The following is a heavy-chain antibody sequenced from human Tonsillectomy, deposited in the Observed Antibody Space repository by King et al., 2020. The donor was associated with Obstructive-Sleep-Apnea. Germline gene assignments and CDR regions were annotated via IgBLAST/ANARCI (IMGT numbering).Heavy chain of an antibody. CDR1: GFTFSNAW. J-gene: IGHJ6*02. Sequence: VQLVESGGGWVKPGGSLRLSCAASGFTFSNAWMSWVRQAPGKGLEWVGRIKSKTDGGTTDYAAPVKGRFTISRDDSKNTLYLQMNSLKTEDTAVYYCTTDSFYDRSGYYYNYYYGMDVWGQGTTVTVSS. CDR2: IKSKTDGGTT. V-gene: IGHV3-15*01. CDR3: TTDSFYDRSGYYYNYYYGMDV. D-gene: IGHD3-22*01.